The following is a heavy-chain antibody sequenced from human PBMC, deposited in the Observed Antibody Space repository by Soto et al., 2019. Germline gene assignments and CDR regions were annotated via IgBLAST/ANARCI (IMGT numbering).Heavy chain of an antibody. J-gene: IGHJ6*02. V-gene: IGHV3-23*01. CDR3: ATRTYSGALHGHADVDV. CDR2: ISDSGGRT. CDR1: GFTVSTYA. D-gene: IGHD2-21*01. Sequence: GGALGLTSAASGFTVSTYAMSWVRQAPGKGLEWVSAISDSGGRTYYADSVQGRFTISRDNSKNTLFLQMSSLRAEDTAIYYCATRTYSGALHGHADVDVRGQGTTVPVS.